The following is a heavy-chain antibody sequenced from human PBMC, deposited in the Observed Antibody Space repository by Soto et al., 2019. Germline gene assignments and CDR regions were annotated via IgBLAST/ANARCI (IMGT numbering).Heavy chain of an antibody. V-gene: IGHV3-23*01. Sequence: EVQLWESGGGLVQPGGSLRLSCAASGFTFSSYGMSWVRQAPGKGLEWVSAISGSGGSTYHADPVKGRFTISRDNSKNTLYLQMNSLRAEDTAVYYCAKANGLRYYFDSWGQGTLVTVSS. CDR3: AKANGLRYYFDS. J-gene: IGHJ4*02. CDR2: ISGSGGST. CDR1: GFTFSSYG. D-gene: IGHD5-12*01.